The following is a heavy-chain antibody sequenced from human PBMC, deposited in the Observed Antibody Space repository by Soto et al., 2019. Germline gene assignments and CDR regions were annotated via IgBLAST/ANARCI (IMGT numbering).Heavy chain of an antibody. D-gene: IGHD6-19*01. J-gene: IGHJ4*02. CDR1: GFTFSSYG. V-gene: IGHV3-33*01. Sequence: GGSLRLSCAASGFTFSSYGMRWVRQAPGKGLEWVAVIWYDGSNKYYADSVKGRFTISRDNSKNTLYLQMNSLRAEDTAVYYCARDFSLIAVMYYFDYWGQGTLVTVSS. CDR2: IWYDGSNK. CDR3: ARDFSLIAVMYYFDY.